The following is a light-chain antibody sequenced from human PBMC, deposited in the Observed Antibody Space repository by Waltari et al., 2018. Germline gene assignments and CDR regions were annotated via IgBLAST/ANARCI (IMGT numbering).Light chain of an antibody. Sequence: SSELTQDPVVSVALGQTVRITCQGDSPRSYYANWYHQKPGQAPVLVMYGKNNRPSGIPDRFSGSYSGTTASLIITGAQAEDEGDYYCNSRDSRGHPLVFGTGTKVTVL. V-gene: IGLV3-19*01. J-gene: IGLJ1*01. CDR3: NSRDSRGHPLV. CDR2: GKN. CDR1: SPRSYY.